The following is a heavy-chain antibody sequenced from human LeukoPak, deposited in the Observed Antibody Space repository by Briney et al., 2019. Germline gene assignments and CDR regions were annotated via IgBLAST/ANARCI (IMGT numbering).Heavy chain of an antibody. CDR2: ITASGTAM. CDR1: GFTCSSYS. V-gene: IGHV3-48*02. D-gene: IGHD1-26*01. CDR3: ASSGSYRFDY. J-gene: IGHJ4*02. Sequence: GGSLRLSCAASGFTCSSYSMNWVRQAPGKGLEWVSHITASGTAMFYADSVKGRFTISRDNAKNSLYLQMNSLRDEDTAVYYCASSGSYRFDYWGQRTLVTVSS.